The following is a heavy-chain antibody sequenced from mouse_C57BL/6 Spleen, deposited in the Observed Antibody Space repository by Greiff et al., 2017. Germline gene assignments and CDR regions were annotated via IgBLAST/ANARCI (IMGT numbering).Heavy chain of an antibody. CDR1: GYAFTNYW. V-gene: IGHV1-54*01. Sequence: VKLMESGAELVRPGASVKVSCKASGYAFTNYWIEWVKQRPGQGLEWIGGIYPGSGGTNYNEKFKGKATLTADKSSSTAYMQLSSLTSADSAVYFCERSGSSYRFAHGGRGTRVSVST. CDR3: ERSGSSYRFAH. D-gene: IGHD1-1*01. J-gene: IGHJ3*01. CDR2: IYPGSGGT.